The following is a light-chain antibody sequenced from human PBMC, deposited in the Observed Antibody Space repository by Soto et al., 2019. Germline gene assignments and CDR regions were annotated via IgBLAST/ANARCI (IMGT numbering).Light chain of an antibody. Sequence: EIVLTQSPGTLSLSPGERATLSCRASQSISSSYLAWYQQKPGQAPRLLIYAASSRATGIPDRFSGSGSGPDFTLTISRLQPEDVAVYYCQQYGSSSYTFGQGTQLEIK. CDR2: AAS. J-gene: IGKJ2*01. CDR1: QSISSSY. CDR3: QQYGSSSYT. V-gene: IGKV3-20*01.